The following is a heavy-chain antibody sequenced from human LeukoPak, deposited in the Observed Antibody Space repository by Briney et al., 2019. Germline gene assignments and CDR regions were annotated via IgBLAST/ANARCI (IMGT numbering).Heavy chain of an antibody. CDR3: AKAGPYDWVDREGYYFDY. D-gene: IGHD3-16*01. Sequence: GGSLRLSCAASGFTFSSYAMSWVSQAPGKGLEWVSAISGSGGSTYYADSVKGRFTISRDNSKNTLYLQMNSLRAEDTAVYYCAKAGPYDWVDREGYYFDYWGQGTLVTVSS. CDR1: GFTFSSYA. CDR2: ISGSGGST. J-gene: IGHJ4*02. V-gene: IGHV3-23*01.